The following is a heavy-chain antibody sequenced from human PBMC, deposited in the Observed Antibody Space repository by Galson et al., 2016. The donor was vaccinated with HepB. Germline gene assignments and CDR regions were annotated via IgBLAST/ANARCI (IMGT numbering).Heavy chain of an antibody. V-gene: IGHV3-21*04. Sequence: SLRLSCAASGFAFHTYSMNWVRQSPAKGLEWVSSISRSSANIHYADSVKGRFTISRDRAKTSLYLQMNSLRPEDTALYYCAMVRFSRWGQGTLVSVSS. D-gene: IGHD3-10*01. CDR2: ISRSSANI. J-gene: IGHJ4*02. CDR1: GFAFHTYS. CDR3: AMVRFSR.